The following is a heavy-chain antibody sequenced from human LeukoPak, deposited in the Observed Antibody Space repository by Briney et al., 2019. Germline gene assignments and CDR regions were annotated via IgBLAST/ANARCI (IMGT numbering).Heavy chain of an antibody. Sequence: SETLSLTCTVSGGSISSYYWSWIRQPAGKGLEWIGRIYTSGSTNYNPSLKSRVTISVDKSKNQFSLKLSSVTAADTAVYYCARDYYDSSGYYGVPRYHYYYMDVWGKGTTVTVSS. CDR1: GGSISSYY. J-gene: IGHJ6*03. D-gene: IGHD3-22*01. CDR3: ARDYYDSSGYYGVPRYHYYYMDV. V-gene: IGHV4-4*07. CDR2: IYTSGST.